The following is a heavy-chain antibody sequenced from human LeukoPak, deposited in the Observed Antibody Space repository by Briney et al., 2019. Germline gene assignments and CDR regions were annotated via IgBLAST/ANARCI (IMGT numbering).Heavy chain of an antibody. Sequence: SETLSLTCAVYGGSFSGYYWTWIRQPPGKGLEWIGEINHSGSTNYNPSLKSRVTISVDTSKNQFSLKLSSVTAADTAVYYCARHRAGSYSFDYWGQGTLVTVSS. D-gene: IGHD1-26*01. V-gene: IGHV4-34*01. CDR1: GGSFSGYY. CDR3: ARHRAGSYSFDY. CDR2: INHSGST. J-gene: IGHJ4*02.